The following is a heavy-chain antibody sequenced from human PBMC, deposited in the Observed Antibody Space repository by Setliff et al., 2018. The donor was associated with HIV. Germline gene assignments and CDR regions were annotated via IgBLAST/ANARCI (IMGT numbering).Heavy chain of an antibody. CDR3: ATNFLYDILTGYFPYQFDQ. D-gene: IGHD3-9*01. Sequence: GSLRLSCAASGFTFSNYEMNWVRQAPGKGLEWVAYISSGDNTMYYADSVKGRFTISRDNAKDSMFLQMNSLRGEDTAVYYCATNFLYDILTGYFPYQFDQWGQGTLVTVSS. V-gene: IGHV3-48*03. CDR1: GFTFSNYE. J-gene: IGHJ4*02. CDR2: ISSGDNTM.